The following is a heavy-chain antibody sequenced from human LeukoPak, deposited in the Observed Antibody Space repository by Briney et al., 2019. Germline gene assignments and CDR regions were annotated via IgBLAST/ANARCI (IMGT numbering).Heavy chain of an antibody. CDR2: IYYSGST. Sequence: NPSETRSLTCTVSGGSISSSSYYWGWIRQPPGKGLEWIGSIYYSGSTYYNPSLKSRVTISVDTSKNQFSLKLSSVTAADTAVYYCARRGLRYFDWYETYYFDYWGQGTLVTVSS. V-gene: IGHV4-39*01. D-gene: IGHD3-9*01. CDR3: ARRGLRYFDWYETYYFDY. CDR1: GGSISSSSYY. J-gene: IGHJ4*02.